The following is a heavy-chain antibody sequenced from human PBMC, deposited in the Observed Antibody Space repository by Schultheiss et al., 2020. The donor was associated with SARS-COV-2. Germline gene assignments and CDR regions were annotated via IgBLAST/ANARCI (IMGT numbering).Heavy chain of an antibody. V-gene: IGHV3-48*02. CDR1: GFTFISYN. Sequence: GGSLRLSCAASGFTFISYNMNWVRQAPGKGLEWVSYISSSSSTIYYADSVKGRFTISRDNAKNSVYLQMNSLRDEDTAVYYCARGGYSSSWYRDNYFDYWGQGTLVTVSS. CDR3: ARGGYSSSWYRDNYFDY. J-gene: IGHJ4*02. D-gene: IGHD6-13*01. CDR2: ISSSSSTI.